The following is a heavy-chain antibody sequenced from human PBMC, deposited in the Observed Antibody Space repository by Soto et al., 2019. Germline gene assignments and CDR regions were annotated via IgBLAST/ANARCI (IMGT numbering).Heavy chain of an antibody. J-gene: IGHJ5*02. CDR3: ARQRVVPATPTNWFDP. V-gene: IGHV4-39*01. Sequence: SETLSLTCTVSGGSVSSRSYFWGWIRQSPGKGLEWIGTIYYNGSTYYNPSLKSRVTLSVDTSRNHFSLKLTSVTASDTALYYCARQRVVPATPTNWFDPWGQGTLVTVS. CDR1: GGSVSSRSYF. CDR2: IYYNGST. D-gene: IGHD2-15*01.